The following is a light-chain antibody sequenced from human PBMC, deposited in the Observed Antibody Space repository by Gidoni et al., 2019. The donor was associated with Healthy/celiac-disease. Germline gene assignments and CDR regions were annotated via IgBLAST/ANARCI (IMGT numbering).Light chain of an antibody. Sequence: IHMTQSPSSLSASVGDRVTITCRASQSISSYLHWYQQKPGKAPKLLIYAASSLQSGVPSRFSGSGSGTDFTLTISSLQPEDFATYYCQQCYSTPITFGQGTRLEIK. CDR2: AAS. V-gene: IGKV1-39*01. J-gene: IGKJ5*01. CDR3: QQCYSTPIT. CDR1: QSISSY.